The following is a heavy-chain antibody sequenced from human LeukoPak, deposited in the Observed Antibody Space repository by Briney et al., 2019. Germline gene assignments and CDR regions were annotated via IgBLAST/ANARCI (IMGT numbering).Heavy chain of an antibody. CDR1: GFTFSSYA. Sequence: GGSLRLSCAASGFTFSSYAMHWVRQAPGEGLEWVAVVSYDGSNKYYADSVKGRFTISRDNSKNMLYLQINSLRAEDTAVYFCAKVHGSSAWYIPLFDYWGQGTLVTVSS. D-gene: IGHD6-19*01. J-gene: IGHJ4*02. CDR2: VSYDGSNK. V-gene: IGHV3-30*04. CDR3: AKVHGSSAWYIPLFDY.